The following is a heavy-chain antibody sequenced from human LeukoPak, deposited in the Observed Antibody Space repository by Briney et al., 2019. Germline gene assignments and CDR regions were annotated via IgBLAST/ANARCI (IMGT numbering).Heavy chain of an antibody. D-gene: IGHD5-18*01. Sequence: GGSLRLSCAASGFTFSSYGMHWVRQAPGKGLEWVAVISYDGSNKYYADSVKGRFTISRDNSKNTLYLQMNSLRAEDTAVYYCAKSLWKYSYGPLGNYWGQGTLVTVPS. CDR3: AKSLWKYSYGPLGNY. CDR1: GFTFSSYG. V-gene: IGHV3-30*18. J-gene: IGHJ4*02. CDR2: ISYDGSNK.